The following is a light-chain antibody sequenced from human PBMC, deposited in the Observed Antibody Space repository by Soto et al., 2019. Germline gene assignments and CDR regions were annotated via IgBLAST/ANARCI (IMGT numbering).Light chain of an antibody. J-gene: IGLJ2*01. Sequence: QAVVTQPPSASATPGQRVTISCSGSSSNIGSYAVNWYQQLPGTAPKLLIYTNNQRPSGVPDRFSGSKSGTSASLAISGLQSEDEADYYCAAWDDSLNAVLFGGGTKLTVL. V-gene: IGLV1-44*01. CDR1: SSNIGSYA. CDR2: TNN. CDR3: AAWDDSLNAVL.